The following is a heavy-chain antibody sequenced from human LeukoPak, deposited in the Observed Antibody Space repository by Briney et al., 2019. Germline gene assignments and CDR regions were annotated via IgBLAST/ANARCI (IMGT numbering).Heavy chain of an antibody. V-gene: IGHV3-7*01. Sequence: GGSLRLSCAASGFTFTNFWMTWIRQAPGKGLEWVVNIKQDGSARNHVDSVKGRFTISRDNAKNSVFLEMNSLRDEDTAVYYCARDDPWGYYDSWGQGTLVTVSS. CDR2: IKQDGSAR. J-gene: IGHJ4*02. D-gene: IGHD7-27*01. CDR3: ARDDPWGYYDS. CDR1: GFTFTNFW.